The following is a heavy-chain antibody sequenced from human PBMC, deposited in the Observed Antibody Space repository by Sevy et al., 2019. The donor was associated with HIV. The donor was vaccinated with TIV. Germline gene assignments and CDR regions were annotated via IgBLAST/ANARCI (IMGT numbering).Heavy chain of an antibody. CDR2: ISGSGGST. D-gene: IGHD3-22*01. CDR1: GFTFSSYA. J-gene: IGHJ4*02. Sequence: GGSLRLSCAASGFTFSSYAMSRVRQAPWKGLEWVSAISGSGGSTYYADSVKGRFTISRDNSKNTLYLQMNSLRAEDTAVYYCATEDYYDSSGYYPLGDDYWGQGTLVTVSS. V-gene: IGHV3-23*01. CDR3: ATEDYYDSSGYYPLGDDY.